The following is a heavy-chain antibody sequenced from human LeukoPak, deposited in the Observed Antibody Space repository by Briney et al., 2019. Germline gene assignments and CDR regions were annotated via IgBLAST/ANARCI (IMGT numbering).Heavy chain of an antibody. CDR2: IYYTGST. V-gene: IGHV4-61*01. Sequence: SETLSLTCTVSGDSVSNGNYYWSWLRQPPGKALEWIGYIYYTGSTYYNPSLEGRVTISVDTSRNQFSVKLSSVTAADTAVYYCATEASSWYRAYFDYWGQGTLVTVSS. D-gene: IGHD6-13*01. CDR3: ATEASSWYRAYFDY. CDR1: GDSVSNGNYY. J-gene: IGHJ4*02.